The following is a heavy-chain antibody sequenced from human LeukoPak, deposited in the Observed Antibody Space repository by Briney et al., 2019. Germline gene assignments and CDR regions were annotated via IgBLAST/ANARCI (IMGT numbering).Heavy chain of an antibody. CDR1: GFTVSSNY. J-gene: IGHJ4*02. CDR3: ATEIRPGMPTSGTFDY. Sequence: PGGSLRLSCAASGFTVSSNYMSWVRQAPGKGLEWVSVIYSGGSTYYADSAKGRFTISRDKPKNTLYLQMNSLRAEDTAVYYCATEIRPGMPTSGTFDYWGQGTLVTVSS. CDR2: IYSGGST. D-gene: IGHD1-1*01. V-gene: IGHV3-53*01.